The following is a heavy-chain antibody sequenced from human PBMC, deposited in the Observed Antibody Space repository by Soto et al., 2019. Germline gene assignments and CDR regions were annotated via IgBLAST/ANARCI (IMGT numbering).Heavy chain of an antibody. J-gene: IGHJ4*02. CDR3: ARKRGGDDYYGSGSYFDY. D-gene: IGHD3-10*01. V-gene: IGHV1-69*06. Sequence: QVQLVQSGAEVKKPGSSVKVSCKASGGTFSSYAISWVRQAPGQGLEWMGGIIPIFGTANYAQKFQGRVTITADKSTSTAYRELSSLRSEDTAVYYCARKRGGDDYYGSGSYFDYWGQGTLVTVSS. CDR2: IIPIFGTA. CDR1: GGTFSSYA.